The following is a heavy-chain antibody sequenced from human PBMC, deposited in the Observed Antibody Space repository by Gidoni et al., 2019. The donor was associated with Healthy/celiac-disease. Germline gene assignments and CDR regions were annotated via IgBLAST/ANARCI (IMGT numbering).Heavy chain of an antibody. Sequence: EVQLVESGGGLVQPGGSLRLSCAASGFTFRSYSMNWVRQAPGKGLEWVSYISSSSSTIYYADSVKGRFTISRDNAKTSLYLQMNSLRAEDTAVYYCARRLGSSWYRGGFDYWGQGTLVTVSS. J-gene: IGHJ4*02. CDR3: ARRLGSSWYRGGFDY. CDR1: GFTFRSYS. D-gene: IGHD6-13*01. CDR2: ISSSSSTI. V-gene: IGHV3-48*01.